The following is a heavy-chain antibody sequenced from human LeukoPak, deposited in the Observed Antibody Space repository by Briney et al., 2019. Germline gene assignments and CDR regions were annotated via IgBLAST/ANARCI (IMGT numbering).Heavy chain of an antibody. CDR3: ARGTELREFDY. Sequence: SETLSLTCAVYGGSFSGYYWSWIRQPPGKGLEWIGEINHSGSTNYNPSLKSRVTISVDTSKNQFSLKLSSVTAADTAVYYCARGTELREFDYWGQGTLVTVSS. J-gene: IGHJ4*02. CDR2: INHSGST. V-gene: IGHV4-34*01. D-gene: IGHD1-26*01. CDR1: GGSFSGYY.